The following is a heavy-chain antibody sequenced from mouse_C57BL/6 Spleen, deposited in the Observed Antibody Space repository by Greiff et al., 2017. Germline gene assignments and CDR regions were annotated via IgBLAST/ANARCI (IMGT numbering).Heavy chain of an antibody. CDR3: TRSLGLGYFDY. D-gene: IGHD4-1*01. Sequence: VQLQQSGAELVRPGASVTLSCKASGYTFTDYEMHWVKQTPVHGLEWIGAIDPETGGTAYTQKFKGKAILTADKSSSTAYMELRSLTSEDSAVYYCTRSLGLGYFDYWGQGTTLTVSS. V-gene: IGHV1-15*01. J-gene: IGHJ2*01. CDR2: IDPETGGT. CDR1: GYTFTDYE.